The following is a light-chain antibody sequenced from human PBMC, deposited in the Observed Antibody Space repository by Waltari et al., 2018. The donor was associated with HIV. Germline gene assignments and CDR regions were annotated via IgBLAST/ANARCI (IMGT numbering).Light chain of an antibody. J-gene: IGLJ2*01. CDR1: NIGSKR. V-gene: IGLV3-21*02. CDR2: DDP. CDR3: QVWESSTDDHQVV. Sequence: SYVLTQPPSVSVAPGQTARMTCGGNNIGSKRLHWYQQKPGQAPVLVVYDDPDRPSGIPERFSGSNFGNTATLTITRVEAGDEADYYCQVWESSTDDHQVVFGGGTKLTVL.